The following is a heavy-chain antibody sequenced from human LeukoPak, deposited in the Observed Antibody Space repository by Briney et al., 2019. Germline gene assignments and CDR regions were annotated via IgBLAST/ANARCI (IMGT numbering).Heavy chain of an antibody. D-gene: IGHD5-18*01. V-gene: IGHV3-23*01. J-gene: IGHJ4*02. Sequence: PGGSLRLSCAASGFTFSNYAMSWVRQAPGKGLEWVSTISSSGGGTYYADSVRGRFTISRDNSKNTLYLQMNSLRAEDTAVYYCAKVRDTAMVLSDFDYWGQGTLVTVSS. CDR3: AKVRDTAMVLSDFDY. CDR2: ISSSGGGT. CDR1: GFTFSNYA.